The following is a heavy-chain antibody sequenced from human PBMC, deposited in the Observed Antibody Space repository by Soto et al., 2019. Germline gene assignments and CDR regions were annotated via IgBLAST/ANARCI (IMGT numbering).Heavy chain of an antibody. CDR1: GGSFSDYS. V-gene: IGHV4-34*01. CDR3: GRLRIVVVPSAIDY. Sequence: SETLSLTCAVYGGSFSDYSWTWIRQPPGKGLEWIGEINHSGSTNYNPSLKSRVTISVDTSKNQFSLKLSPVTAADTAVYYCGRLRIVVVPSAIDYWGQGTLVTVSS. CDR2: INHSGST. J-gene: IGHJ4*02. D-gene: IGHD2-2*01.